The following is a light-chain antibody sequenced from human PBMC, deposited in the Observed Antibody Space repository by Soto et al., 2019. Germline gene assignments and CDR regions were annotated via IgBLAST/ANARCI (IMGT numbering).Light chain of an antibody. J-gene: IGKJ1*01. V-gene: IGKV3-20*01. Sequence: EIVLTQSPGTLSLSPGDTATLSCRASQSVYSTYLAWYQHKVGQAPRLLIYGSSTRATGIPDRFSGSGSGTDFTLTIRRLEPEDFAVYYCHQYRSSPSTFGQGTKVEV. CDR1: QSVYSTY. CDR3: HQYRSSPST. CDR2: GSS.